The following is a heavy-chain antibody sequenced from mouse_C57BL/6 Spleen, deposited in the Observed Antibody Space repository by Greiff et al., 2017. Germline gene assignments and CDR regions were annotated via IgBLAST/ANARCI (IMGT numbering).Heavy chain of an antibody. CDR3: ARDGYDYDEGVYYAMDY. CDR1: GYSITSGYY. V-gene: IGHV3-6*01. Sequence: EVQLQESGPGLVKPSQSLSLTCSVTGYSITSGYYWNWIRQFPGNKLEWMGYISYDGSNNYNPSLKNRISMTRDTSKNQFFLKLNSVTTEDTATYYCARDGYDYDEGVYYAMDYWGQGTSVTVSS. D-gene: IGHD2-4*01. J-gene: IGHJ4*01. CDR2: ISYDGSN.